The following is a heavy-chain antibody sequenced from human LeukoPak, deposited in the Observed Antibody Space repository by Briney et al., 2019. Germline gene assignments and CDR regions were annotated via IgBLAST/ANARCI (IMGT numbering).Heavy chain of an antibody. CDR2: ISSNGGST. J-gene: IGHJ4*02. Sequence: PGRSLRLSCAASGFTFSSYAMHWVRQAPGKGLEYVSAISSNGGSTYYANSVKGRFTISRDNSKNTLYLQMGSLRAEDMAVYYCARASGDGYKDYWGQGTLVTVSS. D-gene: IGHD5-24*01. V-gene: IGHV3-64*01. CDR3: ARASGDGYKDY. CDR1: GFTFSSYA.